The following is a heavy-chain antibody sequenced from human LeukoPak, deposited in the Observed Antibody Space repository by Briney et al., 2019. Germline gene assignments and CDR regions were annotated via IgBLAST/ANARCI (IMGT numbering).Heavy chain of an antibody. D-gene: IGHD5-18*01. Sequence: SVKVSCKASGYTFTGYYMHWVRQAPGQGPEWMGWINPNSGRTNYAQKFQGRVTMTRDTSISTAYMELSRLRSDDTAVYYCTRDRRAMDPFDYWGQGTLVTVSS. J-gene: IGHJ4*02. CDR3: TRDRRAMDPFDY. V-gene: IGHV1-2*02. CDR2: INPNSGRT. CDR1: GYTFTGYY.